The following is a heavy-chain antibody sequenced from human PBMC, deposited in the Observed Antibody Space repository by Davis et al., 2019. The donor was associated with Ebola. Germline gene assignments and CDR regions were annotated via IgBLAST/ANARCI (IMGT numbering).Heavy chain of an antibody. CDR1: GFTVSSNY. Sequence: PGGSLRLSCAASGFTVSSNYMSWVRQAPGKGLEWVSVIYSGGSTYYADSVKGRFTISRDNSKNTLYLQMNSLRAEDTAVYYCARERPDPSSGWDHDAFDIWGQGTMVTVSS. D-gene: IGHD6-19*01. CDR2: IYSGGST. CDR3: ARERPDPSSGWDHDAFDI. J-gene: IGHJ3*02. V-gene: IGHV3-53*01.